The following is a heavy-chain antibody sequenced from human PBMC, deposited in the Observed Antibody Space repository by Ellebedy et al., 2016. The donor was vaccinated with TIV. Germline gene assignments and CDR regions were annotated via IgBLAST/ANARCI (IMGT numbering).Heavy chain of an antibody. J-gene: IGHJ2*01. D-gene: IGHD4-17*01. CDR1: GGSFSGYY. Sequence: MPGGSLRLSCAVYGGSFSGYYWSWIRQPPGKGLEWIGSVDYSGRAYNNPSLKSRVTSSVDTSKNQFSLKLTSVTAADTAVYFCARDSDGDYTSFDLWGRGALVIVSS. CDR2: VDYSGRA. V-gene: IGHV4-34*11. CDR3: ARDSDGDYTSFDL.